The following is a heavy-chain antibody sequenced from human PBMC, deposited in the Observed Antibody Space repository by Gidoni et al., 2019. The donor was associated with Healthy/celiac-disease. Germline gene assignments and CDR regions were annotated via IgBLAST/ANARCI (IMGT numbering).Heavy chain of an antibody. D-gene: IGHD3-3*01. CDR3: ARHNPEKMYYDFWSGLTRGYGMDV. Sequence: QLQLQESGPGLVKPSETLSLTCTVSGGSISSSSYYWGWIRQHPGKGLEWIGSIYYSGSTYYNPSLKSRVTISVDTSKNQFSLKLSSVTAADTAVYYCARHNPEKMYYDFWSGLTRGYGMDVWGQGTTVTVSS. CDR1: GGSISSSSYY. J-gene: IGHJ6*02. CDR2: IYYSGST. V-gene: IGHV4-39*01.